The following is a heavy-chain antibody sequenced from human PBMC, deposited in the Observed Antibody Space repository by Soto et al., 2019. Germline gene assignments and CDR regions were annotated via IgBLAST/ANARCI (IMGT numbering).Heavy chain of an antibody. CDR2: IYYSGST. J-gene: IGHJ6*03. CDR1: GGSISSGGYY. Sequence: SETLSLTCTVSGGSISSGGYYWSWIRQHPGKGLEWIGYIYYSGSTYYNPSLKSRVTISVDTSKNQFSLKLSSVTAADTAVYYCARRGTIFGALRYYYYMDVWGKGTTVTVSS. CDR3: ARRGTIFGALRYYYYMDV. V-gene: IGHV4-31*03. D-gene: IGHD3-3*01.